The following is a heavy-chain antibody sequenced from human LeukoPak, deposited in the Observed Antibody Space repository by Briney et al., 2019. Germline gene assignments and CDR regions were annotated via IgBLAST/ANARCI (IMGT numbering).Heavy chain of an antibody. J-gene: IGHJ6*03. CDR3: ARDLVFGSGSYYNLDYYYYMDV. CDR1: GYTFTSYN. V-gene: IGHV1-8*01. Sequence: GASVKVSCKASGYTFTSYNINWVRQATGQGREWMGWMNPNSGNTVYAQKLQGRVTMTRDTSTSTVYMELSSLRSEDTAVYYCARDLVFGSGSYYNLDYYYYMDVWGKGTTVTVSS. CDR2: MNPNSGNT. D-gene: IGHD3-10*01.